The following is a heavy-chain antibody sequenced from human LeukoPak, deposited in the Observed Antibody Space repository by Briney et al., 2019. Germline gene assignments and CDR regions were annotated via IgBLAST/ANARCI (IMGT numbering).Heavy chain of an antibody. J-gene: IGHJ4*02. V-gene: IGHV3-53*01. CDR2: IYGGGST. CDR3: ARGAVGALDY. D-gene: IGHD1-26*01. Sequence: PGGSLRLSCAASGFTVSSNYMSWVRQAPGKGLEWVSVIYGGGSTYYADSVKGRFTIYRDNSKNTLYLQMTSLRAEDTAVYYSARGAVGALDYWGQGTLVTVSS. CDR1: GFTVSSNY.